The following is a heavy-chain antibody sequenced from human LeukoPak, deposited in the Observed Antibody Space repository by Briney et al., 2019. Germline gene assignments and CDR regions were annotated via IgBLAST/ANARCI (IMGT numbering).Heavy chain of an antibody. D-gene: IGHD4-17*01. V-gene: IGHV1-8*01. CDR3: ARNSVTTRYFDY. CDR1: GYSFTSYD. J-gene: IGHJ4*02. Sequence: ASVKVSCKASGYSFTSYDINSGRQATGQGPEWMGWMNPNSGNTGYAQKFQGRVTITRNTSISTAYMELSSLGSEDTAVYYCARNSVTTRYFDYWGQGILVTVSS. CDR2: MNPNSGNT.